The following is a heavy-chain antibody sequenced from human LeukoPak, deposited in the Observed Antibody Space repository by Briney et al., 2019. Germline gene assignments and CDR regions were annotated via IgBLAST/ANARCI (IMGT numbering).Heavy chain of an antibody. CDR1: GSTFSSYA. CDR2: MSSGGGS. J-gene: IGHJ4*02. D-gene: IGHD3/OR15-3a*01. V-gene: IGHV3-23*01. CDR3: AKGGLSSEGLDIPSKRGL. Sequence: GGSLRLSCVASGSTFSSYAMTWVRQAPGKGLEYVSSMSSGGGSYYSGSVRGRFTISRDNFRNTLYLQMNSLRAEDTALYYCAKGGLSSEGLDIPSKRGLWGQGTLVTVSS.